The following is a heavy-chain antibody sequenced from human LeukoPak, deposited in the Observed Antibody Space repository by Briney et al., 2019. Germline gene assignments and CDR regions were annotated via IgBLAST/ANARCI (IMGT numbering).Heavy chain of an antibody. D-gene: IGHD3-10*01. V-gene: IGHV3-23*01. CDR2: ISASGGST. CDR1: GFTFSSYA. Sequence: GGSLRLSCAASGFTFSSYAMSWVRQAPGKGLEWVSSISASGGSTNYADSVKGRFTISRDNSKNTVYLQMNSLRAEDTAVYYCAKVMKGSERLTMVRGVIIKTAGLYYMDVWGKGTTVTASS. CDR3: AKVMKGSERLTMVRGVIIKTAGLYYMDV. J-gene: IGHJ6*03.